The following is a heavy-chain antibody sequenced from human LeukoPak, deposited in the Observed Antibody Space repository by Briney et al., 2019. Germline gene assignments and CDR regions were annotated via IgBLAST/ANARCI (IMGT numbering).Heavy chain of an antibody. J-gene: IGHJ4*02. V-gene: IGHV1-2*02. CDR1: GYTFTGYY. CDR2: INPNSGGT. D-gene: IGHD6-6*01. Sequence: ASVKVSCKASGYTFTGYYMHWVRQAPGQGLEWMGWINPNSGGTNYAQKFQGRVTMTRDTSISTAYMELSRLRSDDTAVYYCARVRSVYSSSSNLGRHFDSWGQGTLVTVSS. CDR3: ARVRSVYSSSSNLGRHFDS.